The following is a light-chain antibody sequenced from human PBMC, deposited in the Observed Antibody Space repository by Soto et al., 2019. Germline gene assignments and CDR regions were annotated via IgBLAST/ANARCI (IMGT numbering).Light chain of an antibody. V-gene: IGLV1-40*01. CDR1: SSNIGAGYD. J-gene: IGLJ1*01. CDR3: QSYDSSLSYV. CDR2: GNS. Sequence: QSVLTQPPSVSGAPGQRVTIYCTGSSSNIGAGYDVHWYQQLPGTAPKLLIYGNSNRPSGVPDRFSGSKSGTSASLAITGLQAEDEADYYCQSYDSSLSYVFGNGTKVTVL.